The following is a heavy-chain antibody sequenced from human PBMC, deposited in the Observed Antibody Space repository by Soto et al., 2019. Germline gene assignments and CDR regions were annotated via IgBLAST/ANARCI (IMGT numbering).Heavy chain of an antibody. Sequence: GESLKISCKGSGYRFTSYWIGWVGQMPGKGLEWMGIIYPGDSDTRYRPSFQGQVTISADKSISTAYLPWSSLKASDTAMYYCAASVEMATLYGMDVWGQGTTVTVSS. CDR1: GYRFTSYW. V-gene: IGHV5-51*01. D-gene: IGHD5-12*01. CDR2: IYPGDSDT. CDR3: AASVEMATLYGMDV. J-gene: IGHJ6*02.